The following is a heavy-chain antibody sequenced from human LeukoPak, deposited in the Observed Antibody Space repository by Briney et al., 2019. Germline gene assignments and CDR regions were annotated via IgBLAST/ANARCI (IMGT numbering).Heavy chain of an antibody. CDR3: ARDDILTGSFDF. CDR2: IYYSGIN. J-gene: IGHJ4*02. D-gene: IGHD3-9*01. CDR1: GGSISSTGYY. Sequence: SETLSHTCTVSGGSISSTGYYWDWIRQPPGKGPEWIGNIYYSGINYYNPSLRSRVTISVDTSKNQFSLKVSPVTAADAAVYYCARDDILTGSFDFWGQGTLVTVSS. V-gene: IGHV4-39*02.